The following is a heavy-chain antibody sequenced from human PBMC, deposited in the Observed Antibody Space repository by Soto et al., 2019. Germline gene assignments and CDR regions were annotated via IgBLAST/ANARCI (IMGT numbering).Heavy chain of an antibody. CDR2: INPSGATT. D-gene: IGHD7-27*01. V-gene: IGHV1-46*03. CDR1: GYIFTSYH. J-gene: IGHJ4*02. Sequence: QVQLVQSGAEVKKPGASVKISCKASGYIFTSYHIHWVRQAPGQGLEWMGVINPSGATTTFAQKFQGRVTMTRDTSTSTVYMELGSLTSDDTAVYHCARAQVWGMHDYWGQGTLVTVSS. CDR3: ARAQVWGMHDY.